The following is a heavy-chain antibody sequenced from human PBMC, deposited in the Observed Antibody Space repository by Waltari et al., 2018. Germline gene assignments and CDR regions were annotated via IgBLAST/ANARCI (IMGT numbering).Heavy chain of an antibody. Sequence: QVQLVESGGGVVQPGRSLRLSCAASGFTFSSYAMHWVRQAPGKGLEWVAVISYDGSNKYYADSLKGRFTISRDNSKNTLYLQMNSLRAEDTAVYYCARGAIFGVGVDYWGQGTLVTVSS. D-gene: IGHD3-3*01. CDR1: GFTFSSYA. V-gene: IGHV3-30-3*01. CDR3: ARGAIFGVGVDY. J-gene: IGHJ4*02. CDR2: ISYDGSNK.